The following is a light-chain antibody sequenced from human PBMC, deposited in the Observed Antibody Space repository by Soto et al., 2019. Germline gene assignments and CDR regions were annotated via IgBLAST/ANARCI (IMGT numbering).Light chain of an antibody. Sequence: IVLTQSPGTLSLSPGERVTLSCRASQSVTTRLARYQHKPGQAPTLLMSGASNRASGVPVRFSGSGSGTDFTLTIPRLEPEDFALYYCQQYGGSPITFGLGTRLEI. V-gene: IGKV3-20*01. CDR3: QQYGGSPIT. CDR1: QSVTTR. CDR2: GAS. J-gene: IGKJ5*01.